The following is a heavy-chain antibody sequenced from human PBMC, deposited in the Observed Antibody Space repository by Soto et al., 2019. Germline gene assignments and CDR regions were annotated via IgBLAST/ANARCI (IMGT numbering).Heavy chain of an antibody. D-gene: IGHD3-10*01. CDR2: IYYSGST. Sequence: PSETLSLTCTVSGGSISSYYWSWIRQPPGKGLEWIGYIYYSGSTNYNPSLKSRVTISVDTSKNQFSLKLSSVTAADTAVYYCARHYGSGSYYNETIPYYYYYYMDVWGKGTTVTVSS. CDR1: GGSISSYY. J-gene: IGHJ6*03. CDR3: ARHYGSGSYYNETIPYYYYYYMDV. V-gene: IGHV4-59*08.